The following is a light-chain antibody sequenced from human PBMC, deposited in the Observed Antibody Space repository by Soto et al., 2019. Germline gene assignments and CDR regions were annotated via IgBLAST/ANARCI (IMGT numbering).Light chain of an antibody. CDR3: QQYGSSPWT. CDR2: GAS. CDR1: QSVSSSY. J-gene: IGKJ1*01. V-gene: IGKV3-20*01. Sequence: EIVLTQSPGTLSLSPGEIATLSCRASQSVSSSYLAWYQQKPGQAPRLLNYGASSRATGIPDRFSGSGSGTDFTLTISRLEPEDFAGYYCQQYGSSPWTFGQGTKV.